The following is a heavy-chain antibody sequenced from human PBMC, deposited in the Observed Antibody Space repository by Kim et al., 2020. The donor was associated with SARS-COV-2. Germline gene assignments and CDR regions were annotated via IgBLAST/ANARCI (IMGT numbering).Heavy chain of an antibody. J-gene: IGHJ6*02. CDR2: LSYDGNT. CDR1: GGSINSFY. V-gene: IGHV4-59*01. CDR3: ARTAPRRSSTAYYFYGLDV. D-gene: IGHD2-2*01. Sequence: SETLSLTCTVSGGSINSFYWSWVRQPPGKGLEWVAFLSYDGNTNYNPYLKSRVTISRDTSKNQFSLRVTSVSAADTAVYFCARTAPRRSSTAYYFYGLDVWGQGATVIVSS.